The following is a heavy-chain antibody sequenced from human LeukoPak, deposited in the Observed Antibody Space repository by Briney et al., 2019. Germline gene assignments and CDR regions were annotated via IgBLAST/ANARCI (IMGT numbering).Heavy chain of an antibody. CDR2: INHSGST. CDR1: GGSFSGYY. Sequence: PSETLSLTCAVYGGSFSGYYWSWIRQPPGKGLEWIGEINHSGSTNYNPSLKSRVTISVDTSKNQFSLKLSSVTAADTAVYYCARQLGYCSSTSCYADKVDYWGQGTLVTVSS. D-gene: IGHD2-2*01. CDR3: ARQLGYCSSTSCYADKVDY. J-gene: IGHJ4*02. V-gene: IGHV4-34*01.